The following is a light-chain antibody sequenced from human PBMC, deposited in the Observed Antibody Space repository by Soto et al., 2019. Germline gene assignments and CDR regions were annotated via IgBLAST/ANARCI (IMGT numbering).Light chain of an antibody. V-gene: IGLV2-14*01. Sequence: QSALTQPASVSGSPGQSITISCTGTNSDVAGYDYVSWYQQHPGKAPKLMIYEVSNRPSGVSNRFSGSKSGNTASLAISGLQAEDEADYYCSSYTSSSTLVFGGGAKLTV. CDR3: SSYTSSSTLV. CDR1: NSDVAGYDY. J-gene: IGLJ2*01. CDR2: EVS.